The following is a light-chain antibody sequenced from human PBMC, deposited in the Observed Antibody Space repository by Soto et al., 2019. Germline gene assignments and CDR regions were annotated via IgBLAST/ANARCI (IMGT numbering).Light chain of an antibody. Sequence: EILMTQSLATLSVSPGERATLSCRASQSVSSDLAWFQQRPGQAPRLLIYDASTRATGIPARLSGSGYGTELTITISSMQYEDFEVYYCQQYKDWTHTFGQGTKVDIK. CDR3: QQYKDWTHT. J-gene: IGKJ1*01. V-gene: IGKV3D-15*01. CDR2: DAS. CDR1: QSVSSD.